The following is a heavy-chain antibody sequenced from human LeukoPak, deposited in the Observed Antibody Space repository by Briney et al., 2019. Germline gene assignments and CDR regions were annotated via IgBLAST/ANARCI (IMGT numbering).Heavy chain of an antibody. D-gene: IGHD3-10*01. V-gene: IGHV3-23*01. J-gene: IGHJ5*02. CDR2: ISGRGGST. CDR3: AKGGERRWFGDPAGAFDP. Sequence: GGSLRLSCTASGFTFSSYAMSWVRQAPGKGLEWVSAISGRGGSTYYADSVKGRFTISRDNSKNTLYLQMNSLRAENTAVYYWAKGGERRWFGDPAGAFDPWGQGTLVTVSS. CDR1: GFTFSSYA.